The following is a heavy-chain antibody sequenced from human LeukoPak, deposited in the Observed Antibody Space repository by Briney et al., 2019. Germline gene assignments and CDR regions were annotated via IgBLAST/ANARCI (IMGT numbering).Heavy chain of an antibody. CDR1: RGSISSNTW. D-gene: IGHD2-2*01. J-gene: IGHJ5*02. V-gene: IGHV4-4*02. Sequence: SETLSLTCAVSRGSISSNTWWSWVRQPPGKGLEWIREIYRSGSTHYNPSLKSRVTISVDTSKNQFSLKLSSVTAADTAVYYCARDFIPAAANWFDPWGQGTLVTVSS. CDR2: IYRSGST. CDR3: ARDFIPAAANWFDP.